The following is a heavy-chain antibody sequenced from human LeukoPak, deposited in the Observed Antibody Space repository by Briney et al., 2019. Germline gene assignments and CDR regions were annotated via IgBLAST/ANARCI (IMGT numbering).Heavy chain of an antibody. V-gene: IGHV3-7*01. CDR3: ARDGAAPGLYFDL. J-gene: IGHJ4*01. CDR1: GFTFSSYW. CDR2: IRLDGGEK. Sequence: GGSLRLSCAVSGFTFSSYWTNWVRQAPGMGLEWVASIRLDGGEKSYVDSVKGRFTISRDNTKDSLYLQMSSLRAGDTAVYYCARDGAAPGLYFDLWGQGTLVTVSS. D-gene: IGHD6-13*01.